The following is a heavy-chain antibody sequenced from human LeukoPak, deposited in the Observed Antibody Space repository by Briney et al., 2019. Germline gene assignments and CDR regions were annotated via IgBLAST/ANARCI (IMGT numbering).Heavy chain of an antibody. CDR1: GITFRSSS. V-gene: IGHV3-30*02. Sequence: GGSRRLSCVASGITFRSSSMLWVRQAPGKGLEWLAFIRFDGSTKYYADSVKGRFTVSRDNSKSTLYLQMNSLRAEDTAVYYCAQPDFWGQGTLVTVSS. CDR2: IRFDGSTK. CDR3: AQPDF. J-gene: IGHJ4*02.